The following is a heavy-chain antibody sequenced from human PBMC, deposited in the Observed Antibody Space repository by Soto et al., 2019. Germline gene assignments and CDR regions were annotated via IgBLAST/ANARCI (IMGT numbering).Heavy chain of an antibody. CDR1: GYTFTGYY. D-gene: IGHD1-1*01. V-gene: IGHV1-2*04. CDR2: INPNSGGT. CDR3: ARDLPSGTRYYGMDV. J-gene: IGHJ6*02. Sequence: EASVKVSCKASGYTFTGYYMHWVRQAPGQGLEWMGWINPNSGGTNYAQKFQGWVTMTRDTSISTAYMELSRLRSDDTVVYYRARDLPSGTRYYGMDVWGQGTMVTVSS.